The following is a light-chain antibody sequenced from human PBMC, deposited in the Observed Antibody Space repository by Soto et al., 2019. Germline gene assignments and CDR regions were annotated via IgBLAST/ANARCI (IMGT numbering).Light chain of an antibody. CDR1: QILVYSDGNTY. CDR3: MKGTHWHPT. CDR2: KVY. J-gene: IGKJ1*01. Sequence: VVMTQSPLFLPVTLGHPTSISFRSSQILVYSDGNTYLNWFQQRPGQSKRRIIYKVYNRDSGVKDRFSGSGSGTDFTLKIRRVEAEDVGVYYCMKGTHWHPTLGNGTTVDLK. V-gene: IGKV2-30*01.